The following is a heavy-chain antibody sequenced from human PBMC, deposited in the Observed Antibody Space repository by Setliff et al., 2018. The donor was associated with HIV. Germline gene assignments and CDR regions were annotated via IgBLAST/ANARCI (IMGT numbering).Heavy chain of an antibody. CDR2: ISGFNGNT. V-gene: IGHV1-18*01. Sequence: ASVKVSCKASGYSFARYGLSWVRQAPGQGLEWMGWISGFNGNTKYAQSFQDRVAMTTETATITAYMEMRSLRSDDTAVYFCARVPYRSAWFSGGHDAFDIWVQGTMVTVSS. CDR1: GYSFARYG. CDR3: ARVPYRSAWFSGGHDAFDI. J-gene: IGHJ3*02. D-gene: IGHD6-19*01.